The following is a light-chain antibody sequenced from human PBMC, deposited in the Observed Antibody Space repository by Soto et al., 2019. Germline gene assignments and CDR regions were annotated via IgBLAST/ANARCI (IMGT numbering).Light chain of an antibody. Sequence: DIQMTQSPSSLPASVGDRVTISFRASQSISNFLNWYQQTPGKAPKLLISTASTLQTGVPSRFDGSGSGTDFTLTINNLQPEDFATYYCQQSYSTSITFGQGTRLEI. CDR1: QSISNF. V-gene: IGKV1-39*01. CDR3: QQSYSTSIT. CDR2: TAS. J-gene: IGKJ5*01.